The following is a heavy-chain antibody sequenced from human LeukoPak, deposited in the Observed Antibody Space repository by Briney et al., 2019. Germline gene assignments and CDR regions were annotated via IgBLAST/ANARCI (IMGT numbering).Heavy chain of an antibody. CDR3: ARGGPGGYCSSTSCHRRPRWFDP. D-gene: IGHD2-2*02. CDR1: GGSMSSYY. V-gene: IGHV4-59*12. CDR2: IYYSGST. J-gene: IGHJ5*02. Sequence: PSETLSLTCTVSGGSMSSYYWSWIRQPPGKGLEWIGYIYYSGSTNYNPSLKSRVTISVDTSKNQFSLKLSSVTAADTAVYYCARGGPGGYCSSTSCHRRPRWFDPWGQGALVTVSS.